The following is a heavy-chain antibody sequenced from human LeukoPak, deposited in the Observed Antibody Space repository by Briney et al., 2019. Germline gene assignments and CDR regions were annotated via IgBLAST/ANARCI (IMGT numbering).Heavy chain of an antibody. CDR1: GFTFSSYG. J-gene: IGHJ4*02. CDR3: ANNYDYVWGSEY. Sequence: GGSLRLSCAASGFTFSSYGMSWVRQAPGKGLEWVSAISGSGGSTYYADSVKGRFTISRDNSKNTLYLQMNSLRAEDTAVYYCANNYDYVWGSEYWGQGTLVTVSS. CDR2: ISGSGGST. V-gene: IGHV3-23*01. D-gene: IGHD3-16*01.